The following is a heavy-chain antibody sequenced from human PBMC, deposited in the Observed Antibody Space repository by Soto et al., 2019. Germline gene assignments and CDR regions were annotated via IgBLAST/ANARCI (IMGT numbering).Heavy chain of an antibody. CDR3: ARARGITPDFDS. Sequence: QVQLVQSGVERKKPGASVKVSCKASGYPLTRNAIHWVRQAPGQGLEWMGWISGATGNTKSSQKFQGRVTFTRDTSASTAFMELNSPNPDDTAVYFCARARGITPDFDSWGQGTLVTVSS. V-gene: IGHV1-3*01. CDR1: GYPLTRNA. J-gene: IGHJ4*02. D-gene: IGHD3-10*01. CDR2: ISGATGNT.